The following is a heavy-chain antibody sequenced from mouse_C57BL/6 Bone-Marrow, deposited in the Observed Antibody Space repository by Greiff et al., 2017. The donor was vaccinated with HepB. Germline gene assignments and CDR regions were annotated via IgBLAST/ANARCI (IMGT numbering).Heavy chain of an antibody. D-gene: IGHD2-3*01. J-gene: IGHJ4*01. CDR3: ARDGLYAMDY. CDR1: GYTFTSYW. Sequence: QVQLQQPGAELVKPGASVKLSCKASGYTFTSYWMQWVKQRPGQGLEWIGEIDPSDSYTNYNQKFKGKATLTVDTYSSTAYMQLSSLTSEDSAVYYCARDGLYAMDYWGQGTSVTVSA. CDR2: IDPSDSYT. V-gene: IGHV1-50*01.